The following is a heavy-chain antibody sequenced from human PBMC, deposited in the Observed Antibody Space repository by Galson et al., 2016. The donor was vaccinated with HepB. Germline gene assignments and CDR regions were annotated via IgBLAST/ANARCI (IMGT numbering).Heavy chain of an antibody. CDR1: GFTFSSYT. CDR3: TRDARYSSNWYYGVASPGFYYYGMDV. Sequence: SLRLSCAASGFTFSSYTMHWVRQTPGKGLEWVALIAYDGSNKYYADSVKGRFTISRDNSKNTPYLQMNSLRAEDTAIYYWTRDARYSSNWYYGVASPGFYYYGMDVWGQGSTVTVSS. CDR2: IAYDGSNK. D-gene: IGHD6-13*01. V-gene: IGHV3-30*04. J-gene: IGHJ6*02.